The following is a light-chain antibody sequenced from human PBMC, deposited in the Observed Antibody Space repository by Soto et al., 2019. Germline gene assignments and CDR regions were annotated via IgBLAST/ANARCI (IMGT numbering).Light chain of an antibody. CDR2: DVN. Sequence: QSVLTQPASVSGSPGQSITISGTGTRSDIGAYNFVSWYQQHPGEVPKLILYDVNVRPSGVSNRFSGSKSGNTASLTISGLQAENEADYYCTSWTTSTTMIFGGGTKLTVL. J-gene: IGLJ2*01. V-gene: IGLV2-14*03. CDR1: RSDIGAYNF. CDR3: TSWTTSTTMI.